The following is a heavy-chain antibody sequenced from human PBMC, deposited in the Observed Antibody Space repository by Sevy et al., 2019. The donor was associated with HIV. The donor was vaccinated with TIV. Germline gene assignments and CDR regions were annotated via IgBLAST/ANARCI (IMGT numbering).Heavy chain of an antibody. CDR3: AKNVRGIAVAGHYYYYGMDV. Sequence: GESLKISCAASGFTFSSYGMHWVRQAPGKGLEWVAFIRYDGSNKYYADSVKGRFTISRDNSKNTLYLQMNSLRAEDTDAYYCAKNVRGIAVAGHYYYYGMDVWGQGTTVTVSS. J-gene: IGHJ6*02. CDR2: IRYDGSNK. CDR1: GFTFSSYG. D-gene: IGHD6-19*01. V-gene: IGHV3-30*02.